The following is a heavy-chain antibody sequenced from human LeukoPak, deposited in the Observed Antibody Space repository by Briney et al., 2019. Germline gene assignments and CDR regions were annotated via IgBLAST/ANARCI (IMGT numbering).Heavy chain of an antibody. CDR2: INAGNGNT. CDR3: ARGPIAVAGTPLDY. V-gene: IGHV1-3*01. D-gene: IGHD6-19*01. Sequence: ASVKVSCKASGYTFTSYAMHWVRQAPGQRLEWMGWINAGNGNTKYSQKFQGRVTITRDTSASTAYMELSSLRSEDTAVYYCARGPIAVAGTPLDYWGQGTLVTVSS. CDR1: GYTFTSYA. J-gene: IGHJ4*02.